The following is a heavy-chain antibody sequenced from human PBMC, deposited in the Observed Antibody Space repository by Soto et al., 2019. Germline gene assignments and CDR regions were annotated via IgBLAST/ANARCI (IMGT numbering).Heavy chain of an antibody. J-gene: IGHJ5*02. V-gene: IGHV1-24*01. Sequence: QVQLVQSGAEVKKPGASVKVSCKVSGYTLNEVAMHWVRQAPGKGLEWLGGFDPDEAETIYAQHFQGRVTMTEDTSTDTVYMELSSLRSEDTALYFCTTYHGDYEFDHRGQGTLVTVSS. D-gene: IGHD4-17*01. CDR3: TTYHGDYEFDH. CDR1: GYTLNEVA. CDR2: FDPDEAET.